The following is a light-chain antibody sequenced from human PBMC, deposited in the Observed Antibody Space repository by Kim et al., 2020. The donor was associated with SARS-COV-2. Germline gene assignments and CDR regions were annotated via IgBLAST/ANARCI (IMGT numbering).Light chain of an antibody. V-gene: IGKV1-5*03. CDR3: QQYNIFYT. J-gene: IGKJ2*01. Sequence: DVRMTQSPATLSASLGDSVTISCRASQSVFQWLAWYHQRPGQAPKLLIYRASTLQTGVPTRFSGSGYGTDFSLTIGSLQAEDFGTYYCQQYNIFYTFGQGTRLEI. CDR2: RAS. CDR1: QSVFQW.